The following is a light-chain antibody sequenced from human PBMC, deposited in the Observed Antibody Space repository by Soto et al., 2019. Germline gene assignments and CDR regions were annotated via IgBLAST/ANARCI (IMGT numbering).Light chain of an antibody. CDR1: QVVSRGY. CDR2: GVS. J-gene: IGKJ1*01. Sequence: EIVLTQSPGTLSLSPGERATLSCRASQVVSRGYLAWYHQKPGRAPRLLIYGVSSRATGISDRFSGSGSGTDFTLTISSLEPEDFAVYYCQQYNNWPPRTFGQGTKVDIK. CDR3: QQYNNWPPRT. V-gene: IGKV3-20*01.